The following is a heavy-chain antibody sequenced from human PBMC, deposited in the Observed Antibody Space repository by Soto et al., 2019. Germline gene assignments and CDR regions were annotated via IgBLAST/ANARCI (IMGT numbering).Heavy chain of an antibody. CDR3: ASGGPYSSSEVDY. Sequence: EVQLVESGGGLVQPGGSLRLSCAASGFTFSSYWMHWVRQAPGKGLVWVSRVNGAGSSTSYADSVKGRFTISRDNAKNTLYLQMNSLRVEDTAVYYCASGGPYSSSEVDYWGQRTLVTVSS. J-gene: IGHJ4*02. V-gene: IGHV3-74*01. CDR2: VNGAGSST. CDR1: GFTFSSYW. D-gene: IGHD6-6*01.